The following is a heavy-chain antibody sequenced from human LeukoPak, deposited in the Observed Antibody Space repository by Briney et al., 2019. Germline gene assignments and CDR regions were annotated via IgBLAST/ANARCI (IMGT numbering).Heavy chain of an antibody. D-gene: IGHD3-22*01. CDR2: IKQDGSEK. Sequence: PGGSLRLSCAASGFTFSSYWMSWVRQAPGKGLEWVANIKQDGSEKYYVDSVKGRFTISRDNAKNSLYLQMNSLRAEDTAVHYCASFYYDSSGYPPRHIDYWGQGTLVTVSS. J-gene: IGHJ4*02. V-gene: IGHV3-7*01. CDR3: ASFYYDSSGYPPRHIDY. CDR1: GFTFSSYW.